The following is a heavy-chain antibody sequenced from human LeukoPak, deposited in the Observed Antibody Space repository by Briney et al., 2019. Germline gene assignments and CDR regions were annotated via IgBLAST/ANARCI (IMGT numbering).Heavy chain of an antibody. CDR1: GFTFSRCS. CDR2: ISSSSYYI. CDR3: ARDYGRSGGSCYSDY. D-gene: IGHD2-15*01. J-gene: IGHJ4*02. V-gene: IGHV3-21*01. Sequence: PGGSLRLSCAASGFTFSRCSMTWVRQAPGKGLEWVSSISSSSYYIYYADSVKGRFTISRDNAKNSLYLQMNSLRDEDTAVYYCARDYGRSGGSCYSDYWGQGTLVTVSS.